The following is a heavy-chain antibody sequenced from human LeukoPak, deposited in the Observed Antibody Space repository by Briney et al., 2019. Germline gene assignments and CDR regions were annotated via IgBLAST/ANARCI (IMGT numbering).Heavy chain of an antibody. D-gene: IGHD4-17*01. J-gene: IGHJ3*02. CDR3: ARDRADYVGAFDI. V-gene: IGHV3-48*03. CDR1: GFTFSSYE. Sequence: SGGSLRLSCAASGFTFSSYEMNWVRQAPGKGLEWVSYISSSGNTIYYADSVKGRFTNSRDNANNSLYLQMSSLRAEDTAVYYCARDRADYVGAFDIWGQGTMVTVSS. CDR2: ISSSGNTI.